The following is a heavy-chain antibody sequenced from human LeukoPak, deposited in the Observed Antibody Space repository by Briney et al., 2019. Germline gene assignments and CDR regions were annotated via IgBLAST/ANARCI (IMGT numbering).Heavy chain of an antibody. J-gene: IGHJ4*02. CDR1: GFTFSTNA. Sequence: PGGSLRLSCAASGFTFSTNAMSWVRQATGKGLEWVSAISGRTSSTYYADSVKGRFTISRDNSKNTLYLQMDNLRAEDTAVYYCAKCGNSGCHLIDYWGQGTLVTVSS. CDR3: AKCGNSGCHLIDY. V-gene: IGHV3-23*01. CDR2: ISGRTSST. D-gene: IGHD5-12*01.